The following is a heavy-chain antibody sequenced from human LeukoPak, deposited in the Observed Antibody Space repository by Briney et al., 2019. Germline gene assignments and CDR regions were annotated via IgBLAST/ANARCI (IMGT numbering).Heavy chain of an antibody. CDR1: GFTVSSTY. J-gene: IGHJ4*02. CDR2: LYNDGRT. V-gene: IGHV3-53*01. CDR3: AKLSMDSYYFDY. Sequence: PGGSLRLSCAASGFTVSSTYMTWVRQAPGKGLEWVSILYNDGRTYYAHSVKGRFTISRDNSKNTLYLQMNSLRAEDTAVYYCAKLSMDSYYFDYWGQGTLVTVSP. D-gene: IGHD3/OR15-3a*01.